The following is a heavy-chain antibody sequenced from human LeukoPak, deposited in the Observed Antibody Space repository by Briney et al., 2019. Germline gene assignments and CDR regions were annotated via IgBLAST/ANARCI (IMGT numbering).Heavy chain of an antibody. D-gene: IGHD6-19*01. CDR3: TREEYSSFWSTAGAFDI. Sequence: GGSLRLSCAASGFTFSSYNLHWVRQAPGKGLEWVAVISKDGGFKYYADSVKGRFTISRDKSKNTFYLQMNSLIIEDTAVYYCTREEYSSFWSTAGAFDIWGQGTMVTVSS. J-gene: IGHJ3*02. CDR1: GFTFSSYN. CDR2: ISKDGGFK. V-gene: IGHV3-30*03.